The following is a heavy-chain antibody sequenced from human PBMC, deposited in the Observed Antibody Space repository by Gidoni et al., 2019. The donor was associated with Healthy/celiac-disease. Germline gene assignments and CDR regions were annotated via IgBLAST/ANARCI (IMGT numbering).Heavy chain of an antibody. CDR2: IWYDGSNK. CDR3: ARDESRGSYYFDY. CDR1: GFTFSSYG. V-gene: IGHV3-33*01. Sequence: QVQLVESGGGVVQPGRSLRLSCAASGFTFSSYGMHWVRQAPGKGLEWVAVIWYDGSNKYYADSVKGRFTISRDNSKNTLYLQMNSLRAEDTAVYYCARDESRGSYYFDYWGQGTLVTVSS. J-gene: IGHJ4*02.